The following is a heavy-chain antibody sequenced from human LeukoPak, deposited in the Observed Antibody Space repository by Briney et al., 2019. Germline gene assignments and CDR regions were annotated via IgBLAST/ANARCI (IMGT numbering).Heavy chain of an antibody. CDR3: ARDDYRGVTNFDP. J-gene: IGHJ5*02. Sequence: SETLSLTCTVSGGSISPYFWSWIRQPPGKGLEWIGYISYTGSTNYNPSLKSRVTISVDTSKNQFSLRLTSVTAADTAVYYCARDDYRGVTNFDPWGQGTLVTVSS. V-gene: IGHV4-59*01. CDR2: ISYTGST. CDR1: GGSISPYF. D-gene: IGHD3-10*01.